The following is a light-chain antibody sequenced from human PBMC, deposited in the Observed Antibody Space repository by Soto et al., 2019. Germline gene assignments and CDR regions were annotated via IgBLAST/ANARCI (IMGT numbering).Light chain of an antibody. CDR2: LGS. V-gene: IGKV2-28*01. CDR1: QSLQHPNGHNY. J-gene: IGKJ2*01. CDR3: MQSLQSPYT. Sequence: DIVLTQSPLSLPVTPGEPASISCRSRQSLQHPNGHNYLDWYLQKPGQSPQLLIYLGSDRASGVPDRFSGSGSGRDFTLQISRVEAEDVGVFFCMQSLQSPYTFGQVTKLEIK.